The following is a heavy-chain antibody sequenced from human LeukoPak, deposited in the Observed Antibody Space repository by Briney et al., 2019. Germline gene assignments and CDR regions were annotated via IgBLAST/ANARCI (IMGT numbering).Heavy chain of an antibody. J-gene: IGHJ4*02. V-gene: IGHV1-18*01. D-gene: IGHD1-26*01. CDR3: ARSSLNSGSYPGDY. Sequence: ASVKVSCKASGYTFITYGLSWVRQAPGQGLEWMGWISAYNGNTNYAQKLQGRVTMTTDTSTSTAYMELRSLRSDDTAVYYCARSSLNSGSYPGDYWGQGTLVTVSS. CDR1: GYTFITYG. CDR2: ISAYNGNT.